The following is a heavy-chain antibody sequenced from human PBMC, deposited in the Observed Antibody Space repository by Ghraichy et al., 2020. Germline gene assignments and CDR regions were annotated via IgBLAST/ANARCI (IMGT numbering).Heavy chain of an antibody. Sequence: GGSLRLSCAASGFTFSSYAMSWVRQAPGKGLEWVSAISGSGGSTYYADSVKGRVTISRDNSKNTLYLQMNSLRAEDTAVYYCAEPSIAAAGLYYYYMDVWGKGTTVTVSS. CDR2: ISGSGGST. D-gene: IGHD6-13*01. CDR3: AEPSIAAAGLYYYYMDV. CDR1: GFTFSSYA. J-gene: IGHJ6*03. V-gene: IGHV3-23*01.